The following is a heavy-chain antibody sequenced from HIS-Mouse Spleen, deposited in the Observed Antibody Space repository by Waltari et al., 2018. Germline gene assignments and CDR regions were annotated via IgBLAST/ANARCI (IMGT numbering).Heavy chain of an antibody. CDR1: GFTFSSYW. Sequence: EVQLVESGGGLVQPGGSLRLSCAASGFTFSSYWMSWVRQAPGTGVEWVPNIKQDGSEKYYVESVKGRFTISRDNAKNSLYLQMNSLRAEDTAVYYCARERRGPGWFDPWGQGTLVTVSS. CDR3: ARERRGPGWFDP. V-gene: IGHV3-7*01. J-gene: IGHJ5*02. D-gene: IGHD5-12*01. CDR2: IKQDGSEK.